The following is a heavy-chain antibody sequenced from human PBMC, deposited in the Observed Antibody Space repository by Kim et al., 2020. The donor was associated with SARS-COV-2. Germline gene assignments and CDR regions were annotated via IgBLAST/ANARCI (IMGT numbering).Heavy chain of an antibody. Sequence: GGSLRLSCAASGFTFSSYAMSWVRQAPGKGLEWVSVIYSGGSRPYYADSVKGRFTISRDNSKNTLYLQMNSLRAEDTAVYYCAKGLALAAAGNIAYYYYGMDVWGQRTTVTVPS. CDR2: IYSGGSRP. D-gene: IGHD6-13*01. V-gene: IGHV3-23*03. CDR1: GFTFSSYA. CDR3: AKGLALAAAGNIAYYYYGMDV. J-gene: IGHJ6*02.